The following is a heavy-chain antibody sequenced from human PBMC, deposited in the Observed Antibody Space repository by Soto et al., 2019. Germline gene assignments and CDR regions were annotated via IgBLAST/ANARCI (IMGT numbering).Heavy chain of an antibody. CDR2: INPNSGGT. CDR3: AASEAGFPDAFDI. D-gene: IGHD6-19*01. V-gene: IGHV1-2*04. J-gene: IGHJ3*02. CDR1: GYPFTGYY. Sequence: QVQLVQSGAEVKKPGASVKVSCKASGYPFTGYYMHWVRQASGQGVEWMGWINPNSGGTNYAQKFQGWVTMTRDTSISTAYMELRRLRSDDTAVYYCAASEAGFPDAFDIWGQGTMVTVSS.